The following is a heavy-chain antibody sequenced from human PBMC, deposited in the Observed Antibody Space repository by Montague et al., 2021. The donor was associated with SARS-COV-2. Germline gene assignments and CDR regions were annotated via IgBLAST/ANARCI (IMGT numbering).Heavy chain of an antibody. J-gene: IGHJ6*02. CDR1: GGSFSGYY. CDR2: INNSGST. D-gene: IGHD3-10*01. CDR3: ARGRRILLWFGELLSGGDYYGMDV. Sequence: SETLSLTCAVYGGSFSGYYWSWIRQPPGKGLEWIGEINNSGSTNYNPSLKSRVTIPVDTSKNQFSLKLSSVTAADTAVYYCARGRRILLWFGELLSGGDYYGMDVWGQGTTVTVSS. V-gene: IGHV4-34*01.